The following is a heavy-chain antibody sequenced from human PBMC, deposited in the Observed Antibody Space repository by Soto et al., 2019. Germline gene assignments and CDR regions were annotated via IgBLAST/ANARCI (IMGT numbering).Heavy chain of an antibody. V-gene: IGHV3-30*03. CDR3: ARGIRGSSRKMQTGNWFDP. CDR2: ISYDGRNK. J-gene: IGHJ5*02. CDR1: GFTFSSYG. D-gene: IGHD3-10*01. Sequence: QVQLVESGGGVVQPGRSLRLSCAASGFTFSSYGMHWVRQAPGKGLEWVAVISYDGRNKYYADSVKGRFTISRDNSKNTLYLQMNSLRAEDTAVYYCARGIRGSSRKMQTGNWFDPWGQGTLVTVSS.